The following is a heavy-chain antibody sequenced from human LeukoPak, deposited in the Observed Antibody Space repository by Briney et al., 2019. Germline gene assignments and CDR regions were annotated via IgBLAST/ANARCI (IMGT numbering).Heavy chain of an antibody. J-gene: IGHJ4*02. D-gene: IGHD4-17*01. CDR3: ARVPTVTFFDY. Sequence: SSETLSLTCTVSGGSISSYYWSWIRQPPGKGLEWIGYIYYSGSTTYNPSLKSRVTISVDTSKNHFSLKLSSVTAADTAVYYCARVPTVTFFDYWGQGTLVTVSS. CDR2: IYYSGST. V-gene: IGHV4-59*12. CDR1: GGSISSYY.